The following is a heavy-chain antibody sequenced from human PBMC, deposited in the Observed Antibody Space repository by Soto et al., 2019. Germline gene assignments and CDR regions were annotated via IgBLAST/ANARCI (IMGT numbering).Heavy chain of an antibody. D-gene: IGHD2-2*01. CDR3: ARADPAASVGY. J-gene: IGHJ4*02. CDR2: ISYSGST. Sequence: QVQLQESGPGLVKPSETLSLTCTVSGGSMSSYYWTWLRQPPGKGLEWIGYISYSGSTYYNPSLKSRVTISADTSKNQFSLKLSSVIAADTAVYYCARADPAASVGYWGQGTLVTVSS. CDR1: GGSMSSYY. V-gene: IGHV4-59*01.